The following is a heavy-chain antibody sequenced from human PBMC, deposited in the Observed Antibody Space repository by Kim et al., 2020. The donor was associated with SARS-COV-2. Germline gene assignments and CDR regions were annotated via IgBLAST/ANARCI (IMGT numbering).Heavy chain of an antibody. D-gene: IGHD4-17*01. CDR3: VRPDFGDARGYY. V-gene: IGHV3-30*04. CDR2: ISYDTYKK. J-gene: IGHJ4*02. Sequence: GGSLRLSCAASGFTFSNYGMHWVRQAPGKGLEWVAVISYDTYKKYYADSVKGRFSVSRDNFKNTLYLHMNSLRVEDTGVYYCVRPDFGDARGYYWGQGTLVTVTS. CDR1: GFTFSNYG.